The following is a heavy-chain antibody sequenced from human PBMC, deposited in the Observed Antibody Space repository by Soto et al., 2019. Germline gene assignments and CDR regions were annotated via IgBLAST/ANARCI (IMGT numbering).Heavy chain of an antibody. CDR2: IYWDDDK. V-gene: IGHV2-5*02. CDR3: ATRDYDDNVGYWFDP. Sequence: SGPTLVNPTQTLTLTCTFSGFSLSTSGVGVGWIRQPPGKALEWLALIYWDDDKRYSPSLKSRLTITKDTSKNQVVLTMTNMETVEEAAFYCATRDYDDNVGYWFDPWGQGTSVTVSS. J-gene: IGHJ5*02. CDR1: GFSLSTSGVG. D-gene: IGHD3-16*01.